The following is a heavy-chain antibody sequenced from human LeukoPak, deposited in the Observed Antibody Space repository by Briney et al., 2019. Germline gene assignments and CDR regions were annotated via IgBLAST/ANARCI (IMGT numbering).Heavy chain of an antibody. Sequence: GASVKVSCKASGYTFSSYGISWVRQAPGQGLEWMGWINTYNDNTNYAQKLQGRVTMTTDTSTTTAYMELRSLRSDDTAVYYCARDRNIHCSSSTCYPVWDYWGQGTLVTVSS. D-gene: IGHD2-2*01. CDR1: GYTFSSYG. CDR2: INTYNDNT. J-gene: IGHJ4*02. CDR3: ARDRNIHCSSSTCYPVWDY. V-gene: IGHV1-18*01.